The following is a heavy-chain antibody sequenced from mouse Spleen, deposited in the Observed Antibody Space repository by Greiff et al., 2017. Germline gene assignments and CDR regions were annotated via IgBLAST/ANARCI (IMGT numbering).Heavy chain of an antibody. CDR1: GYTFTSYW. D-gene: IGHD1-2*01. CDR2: INPSSGYT. J-gene: IGHJ2*01. Sequence: VQLVESGAELAKPGASVKLSCKASGYTFTSYWMHWVKQRPGQGLEWIGYINPSSGYTNYNQKFKDKATMTADKSSSTAYMQLSSLTYEDSAVYYCLITTARRGFDYWGQGTTLTVSS. V-gene: IGHV1-7*01. CDR3: LITTARRGFDY.